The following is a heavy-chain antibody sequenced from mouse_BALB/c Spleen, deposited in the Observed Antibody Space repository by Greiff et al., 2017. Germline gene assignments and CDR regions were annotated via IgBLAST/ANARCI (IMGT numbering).Heavy chain of an antibody. J-gene: IGHJ2*01. CDR2: IWAGGST. CDR1: GFSLTSYG. CDR3: AREGDNYFDY. V-gene: IGHV2-9*02. Sequence: VQLQESGPGLVAPSQSLSITCTVSGFSLTSYGVHWVRQPPGKGLEWLGVIWAGGSTNYNSALMSRLSISKDNSKSQVFLKMNSLQTDDTAMYYCAREGDNYFDYWGQGTTLTVSS.